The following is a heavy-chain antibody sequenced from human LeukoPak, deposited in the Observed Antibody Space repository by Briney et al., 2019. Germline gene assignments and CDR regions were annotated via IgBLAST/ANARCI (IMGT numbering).Heavy chain of an antibody. CDR3: ARLAAADFQYYYYYMDV. CDR2: ISSSSSYI. V-gene: IGHV3-21*01. D-gene: IGHD6-13*01. Sequence: GGSLRLSCAASGFTFSSYSMNWVRQAPGKGLEWVSSISSSSSYIYYADSVKGRFTISRDNAKNSLYLQMNSLRAEDTAVYYCARLAAADFQYYYYYMDVWGKGTTVTISS. J-gene: IGHJ6*03. CDR1: GFTFSSYS.